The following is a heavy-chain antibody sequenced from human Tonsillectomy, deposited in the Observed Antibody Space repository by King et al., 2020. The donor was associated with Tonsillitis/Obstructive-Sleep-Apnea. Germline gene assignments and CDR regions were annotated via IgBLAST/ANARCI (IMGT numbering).Heavy chain of an antibody. V-gene: IGHV3-48*02. J-gene: IGHJ4*02. D-gene: IGHD6-13*01. Sequence: LQLVQSGGGLVQPGGSLRLSCAASGFTFSSYSMNWVRQAPGKGLEWVSYISSSSMTIYYAESVKGRFTISRDNAKYSLYLQMNSLRDEDTAVYYCAGSSSWSLGYFDYWGQGTLVTVSS. CDR2: ISSSSMTI. CDR3: AGSSSWSLGYFDY. CDR1: GFTFSSYS.